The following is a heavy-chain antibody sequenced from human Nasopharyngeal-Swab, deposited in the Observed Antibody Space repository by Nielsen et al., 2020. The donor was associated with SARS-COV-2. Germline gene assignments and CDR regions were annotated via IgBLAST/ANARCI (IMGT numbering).Heavy chain of an antibody. J-gene: IGHJ6*03. CDR3: ARGLSGVVPAPILGLGPFYSYYYMDV. Sequence: GSLRLSCVVYGGSFTSYYWGWIRQPPGKGLEWIAEINHSGSTHYNPSLKSRVTISLDTSKNQFSLKLSSLTAADTAVYYCARGLSGVVPAPILGLGPFYSYYYMDVWGKGTTVTVSS. D-gene: IGHD2-2*01. CDR2: INHSGST. CDR1: GGSFTSYY. V-gene: IGHV4-34*01.